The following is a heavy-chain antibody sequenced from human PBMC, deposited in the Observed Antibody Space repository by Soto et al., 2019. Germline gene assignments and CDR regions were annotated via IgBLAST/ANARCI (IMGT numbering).Heavy chain of an antibody. Sequence: QVQLQQWGAGLLKPSETLSLTCAVYGGSFSGYYWSWIRQPPGKGLEWIGEINHSGSTNYNPSLKSRVTIPVDTSKNQFSLKLSSVTAADTAVYYCAMAGIVGATGTTMYDAFDIWGQGTMVTVSS. CDR1: GGSFSGYY. D-gene: IGHD1-26*01. CDR2: INHSGST. V-gene: IGHV4-34*01. J-gene: IGHJ3*02. CDR3: AMAGIVGATGTTMYDAFDI.